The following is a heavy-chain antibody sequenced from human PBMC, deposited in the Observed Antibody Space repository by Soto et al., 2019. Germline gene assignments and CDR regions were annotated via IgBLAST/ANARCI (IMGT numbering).Heavy chain of an antibody. D-gene: IGHD1-26*01. J-gene: IGHJ4*02. CDR3: AKGIVGATTFYFDY. CDR1: GFTFSSYA. V-gene: IGHV3-23*01. CDR2: ISGSGGST. Sequence: GGSLRLSCAASGFTFSSYAMSWVRQAPGKGPEWVSAISGSGGSTYYADSVKGRFTISRDNSKNTLYLQMNSLRAEDTAVYYCAKGIVGATTFYFDYWGQGTLVTVSS.